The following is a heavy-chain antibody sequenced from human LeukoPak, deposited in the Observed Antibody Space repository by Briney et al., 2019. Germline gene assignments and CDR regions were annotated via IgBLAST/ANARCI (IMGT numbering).Heavy chain of an antibody. J-gene: IGHJ6*01. Sequence: GGSPRPSWAASGFTFSTYCMNWDRHAPGHGVGWGSYIISIRHTIYYAESVKGRFTIPRDKAEKSPYLQVNSLRHEDTAVYYCARDWVTGSGSYRYGMDVCGERTT. CDR1: GFTFSTYC. CDR3: ARDWVTGSGSYRYGMDV. V-gene: IGHV3-48*02. CDR2: IISIRHTI. D-gene: IGHD3-10*01.